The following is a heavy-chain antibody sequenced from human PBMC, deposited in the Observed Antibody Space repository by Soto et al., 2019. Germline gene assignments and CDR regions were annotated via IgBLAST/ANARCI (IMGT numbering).Heavy chain of an antibody. CDR3: ARDLVSDV. CDR1: GYTFTSYT. J-gene: IGHJ6*02. Sequence: ASVKVSCKASGYTFTSYTMHWVRQAPGQRLEWMGWINAGNGITKYSQKFQGRVTITRDTSASTAYMELSSLRSEDTAVYYCARDLVSDVWGQGTTVTVSS. V-gene: IGHV1-3*01. CDR2: INAGNGIT.